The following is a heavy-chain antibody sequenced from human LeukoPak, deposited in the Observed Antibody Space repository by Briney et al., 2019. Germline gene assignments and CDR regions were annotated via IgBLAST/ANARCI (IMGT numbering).Heavy chain of an antibody. CDR2: INSDGSST. CDR1: GFTSSRYW. CDR3: ASDSCSGGTCYFAY. D-gene: IGHD2-15*01. V-gene: IGHV3-74*01. J-gene: IGHJ4*02. Sequence: PGGSLRLSYAVAGFTSSRYWMHWVRQAPGKGLMWVSRINSDGSSTSYADSVKGRFTIIRDNAKNTVNLQMNSLRAEDTAVYYCASDSCSGGTCYFAYWGQGTLVTVSS.